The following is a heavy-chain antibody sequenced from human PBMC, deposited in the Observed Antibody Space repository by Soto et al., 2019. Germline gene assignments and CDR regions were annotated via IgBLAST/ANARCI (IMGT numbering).Heavy chain of an antibody. J-gene: IGHJ4*02. CDR1: GFTFSSYA. Sequence: PGGSLRLSCAASGFTFSSYAMSWVRQAPGKGLEWVSAISGSGGSTYYADSVKGRFTISRDNSKNTLYLQMNSLRAEDTAVYYCAKPTHYYDSSGYSYWGQGTLVTVSS. CDR2: ISGSGGST. V-gene: IGHV3-23*01. CDR3: AKPTHYYDSSGYSY. D-gene: IGHD3-22*01.